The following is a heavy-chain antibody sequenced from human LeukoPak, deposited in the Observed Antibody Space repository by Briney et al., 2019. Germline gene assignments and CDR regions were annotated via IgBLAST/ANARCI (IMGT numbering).Heavy chain of an antibody. CDR3: AKKMGTGSSQERGTFDY. Sequence: GSLRLSCAASGFSFSSYAMSWVRQAPGKGLEWVSAINRGGDGTFYADSVQGRFTVSRDNSKNTLSLQMNNLRAEDTAIYYCAKKMGTGSSQERGTFDYWGQGTLVTVSS. V-gene: IGHV3-23*01. J-gene: IGHJ4*02. D-gene: IGHD2-2*01. CDR2: INRGGDGT. CDR1: GFSFSSYA.